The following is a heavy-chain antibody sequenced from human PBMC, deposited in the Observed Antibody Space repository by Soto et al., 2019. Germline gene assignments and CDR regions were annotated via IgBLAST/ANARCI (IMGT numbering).Heavy chain of an antibody. CDR3: ATARAESGGGYSNYFCLYVMDV. J-gene: IGHJ6*01. Sequence: GESLKISCKGSGYSFASYWIAWVRQMPGKGLEWKGIIYPGDSDTRYSPSFQGQVTISADKSISTAYLQWSSLKASDTAMYYCATARAESGGGYSNYFCLYVMDVLGQGTTVTV. V-gene: IGHV5-51*01. CDR1: GYSFASYW. CDR2: IYPGDSDT. D-gene: IGHD2-21*01.